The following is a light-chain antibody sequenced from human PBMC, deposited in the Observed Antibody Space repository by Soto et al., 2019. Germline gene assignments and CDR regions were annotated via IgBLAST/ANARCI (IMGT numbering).Light chain of an antibody. CDR1: QSISSW. V-gene: IGKV1-5*03. CDR3: QQYNSHWT. CDR2: KAS. J-gene: IGKJ1*01. Sequence: DIQMTQSPSTLSASVGDRVIITCRASQSISSWLAWYQQKPGKAPKLLIYKASSLESGVPSRFSGSGTGTEFTLTISSLQPDDFTTYYCQQYNSHWTFGQGTNVEIK.